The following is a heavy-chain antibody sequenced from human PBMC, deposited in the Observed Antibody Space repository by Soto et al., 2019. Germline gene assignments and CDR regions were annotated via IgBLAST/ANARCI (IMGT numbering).Heavy chain of an antibody. D-gene: IGHD3-16*02. CDR3: ARDDSYYDYIWGSYRYTGSGFE. CDR2: IYSGGST. CDR1: GFTVSSNY. V-gene: IGHV3-66*01. J-gene: IGHJ4*02. Sequence: GGSLRLSCAASGFTVSSNYMNWVRQAPGKGLEWVSVIYSGGSTYYADSVKGRFTISRDNSKNTLYLQMNSLRAEDTAVYYCARDDSYYDYIWGSYRYTGSGFEWGQGTLVTVSS.